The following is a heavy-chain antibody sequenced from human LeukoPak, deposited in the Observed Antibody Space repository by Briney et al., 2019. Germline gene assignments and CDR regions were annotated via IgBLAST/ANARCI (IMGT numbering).Heavy chain of an antibody. CDR1: GGSISSYY. J-gene: IGHJ4*02. V-gene: IGHV4-4*07. CDR2: IYTSGST. D-gene: IGHD2-2*01. CDR3: ASSTEYCSSTSCYEETHAFDY. Sequence: SETLSLTCTVSGGSISSYYWSWIRQPAGKGLEWIGRIYTSGSTNYNPSLKSRVTMSVDTSKNQFSLKLSSVTAADTAVYYCASSTEYCSSTSCYEETHAFDYWGQGTLVTVSS.